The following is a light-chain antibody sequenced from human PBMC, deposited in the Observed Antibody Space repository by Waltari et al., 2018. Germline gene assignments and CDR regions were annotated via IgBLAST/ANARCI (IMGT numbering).Light chain of an antibody. CDR1: QSVGNN. J-gene: IGKJ1*01. CDR2: GAS. V-gene: IGKV3D-15*01. Sequence: EIVMTQSPATLSVSPGERAHISCRAGQSVGNNLVWYQHNPGQAPRLLMYGASIRSVDFPSRFSGSGSGTEFTLTISGLQSEDFALYYCQQYYNWPRTFGQGTKVEIK. CDR3: QQYYNWPRT.